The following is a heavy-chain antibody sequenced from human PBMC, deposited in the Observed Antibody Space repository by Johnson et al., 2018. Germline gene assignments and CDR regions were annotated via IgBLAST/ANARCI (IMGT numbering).Heavy chain of an antibody. CDR1: GGSISSYY. CDR3: ARGKGIYYYHYYMDV. CDR2: IYYSGNT. D-gene: IGHD2-15*01. J-gene: IGHJ6*03. V-gene: IGHV4-59*01. Sequence: QVQLQESGPGLVKPSETLSLTCTVSGGSISSYYWSWIRQPPGKGLEWIGYIYYSGNTNYNPSLKSRVTLSVDTSKNQFSLKLSSVTAAEPAVYYIARGKGIYYYHYYMDVWGKGTTVTVSS.